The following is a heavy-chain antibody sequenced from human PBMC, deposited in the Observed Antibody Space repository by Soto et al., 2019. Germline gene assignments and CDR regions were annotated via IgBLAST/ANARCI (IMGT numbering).Heavy chain of an antibody. V-gene: IGHV3-74*01. CDR3: ARGHQWPVVSWGH. D-gene: IGHD6-19*01. Sequence: EVQLVESGGDLVQPGGSLRLSCAVSGFPFSTFWMYWVRQAPGKGLMWVSRINGDGSDTAYADSVEGRFTVSRDNSKNTLYLQMNSLRAEDTALYYCARGHQWPVVSWGHWGQGTLVTVSS. CDR1: GFPFSTFW. J-gene: IGHJ4*02. CDR2: INGDGSDT.